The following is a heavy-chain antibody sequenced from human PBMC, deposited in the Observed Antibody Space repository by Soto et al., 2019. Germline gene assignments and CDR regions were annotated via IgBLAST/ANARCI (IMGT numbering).Heavy chain of an antibody. V-gene: IGHV1-69*06. D-gene: IGHD3-10*01. CDR2: IIPIFGTA. J-gene: IGHJ5*02. Sequence: SVKVSCKASGGTFSSYAISWVRQAPGQGLEWMGGIIPIFGTANYAQKFQGRVTITADKSTSTAYMELSSLRSEDTAVYYCATSPKGYYGSGSYPFDPWGQGTLVTVPS. CDR3: ATSPKGYYGSGSYPFDP. CDR1: GGTFSSYA.